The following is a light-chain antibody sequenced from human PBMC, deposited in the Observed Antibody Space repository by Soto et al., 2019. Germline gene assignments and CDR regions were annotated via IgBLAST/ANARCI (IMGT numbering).Light chain of an antibody. CDR1: QSVSSN. J-gene: IGKJ1*01. V-gene: IGKV3-15*01. CDR2: GAS. Sequence: IVMTQSASTLSVSPGERATLSCRASQSVSSNLAWFQQKPGQAPRLLMYGASTRATGIPARFSGSGSGTEFTLTISSLQSEDFAVYYCQQYNNWPRTFGQGTKV. CDR3: QQYNNWPRT.